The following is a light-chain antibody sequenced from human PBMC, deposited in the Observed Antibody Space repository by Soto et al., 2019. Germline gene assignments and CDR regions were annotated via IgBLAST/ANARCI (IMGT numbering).Light chain of an antibody. CDR2: DTS. Sequence: EIVMTQSPSTLSVSPGERASLSCRASQNIRIHLAWYQHKPGQAPRLLIYDTSSRASGIPARFSGSGSGTEITLTISSLQSEDFAVYYCQQYYDWPITFGQGTRLEI. CDR1: QNIRIH. V-gene: IGKV3D-15*01. J-gene: IGKJ5*01. CDR3: QQYYDWPIT.